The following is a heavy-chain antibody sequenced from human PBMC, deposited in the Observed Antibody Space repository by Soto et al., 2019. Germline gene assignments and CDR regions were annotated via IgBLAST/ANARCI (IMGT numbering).Heavy chain of an antibody. CDR1: GFTFSRYS. CDR2: ISSSTI. CDR3: AREGGSYNWFDP. Sequence: PGGSLRLSCAASGFTFSRYSMNWVRQAPGKGLEWVSYISSSTIYYADSVKGRFTISRDNAKNSLYLQMNSLRDEDTAVYYCAREGGSYNWFDPWGQGTLVTVSS. J-gene: IGHJ5*02. V-gene: IGHV3-48*02. D-gene: IGHD3-10*01.